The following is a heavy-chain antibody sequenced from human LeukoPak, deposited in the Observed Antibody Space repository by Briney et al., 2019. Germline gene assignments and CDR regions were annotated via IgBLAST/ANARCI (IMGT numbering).Heavy chain of an antibody. CDR2: IYYSGST. V-gene: IGHV4-61*01. Sequence: SETLSPTCTVSGGSVSSGSYYWSWIRQPPGKGLEWIGYIYYSGSTNYNPSLKSRVTISVDTSKNQFSLKLSSVTAADTAVYYCARGGSYGFPFYFDYWGQGTLVTVSS. J-gene: IGHJ4*02. D-gene: IGHD5-18*01. CDR3: ARGGSYGFPFYFDY. CDR1: GGSVSSGSYY.